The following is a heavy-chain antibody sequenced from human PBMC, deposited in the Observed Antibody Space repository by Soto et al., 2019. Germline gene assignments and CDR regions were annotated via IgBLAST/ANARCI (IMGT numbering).Heavy chain of an antibody. J-gene: IGHJ5*02. CDR2: IIPIFGTA. Sequence: SVKVSCKASGGTFSSYAISWVRQAPGQGLEWMGGIIPIFGTANYAQKFQGRVTITADKSTSTAYMELSSLRSEDTAVYYCASDYYYDSSGYYFRWFDPWGQGTLVTVSS. CDR3: ASDYYYDSSGYYFRWFDP. V-gene: IGHV1-69*06. D-gene: IGHD3-22*01. CDR1: GGTFSSYA.